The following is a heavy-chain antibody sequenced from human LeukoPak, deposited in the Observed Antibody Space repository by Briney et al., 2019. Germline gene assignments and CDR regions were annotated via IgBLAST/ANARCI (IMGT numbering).Heavy chain of an antibody. V-gene: IGHV3-23*01. CDR3: ARDSYCTSTTCRRDFDY. CDR1: GFTFTSYA. Sequence: GRSLRLSCAASGFTFTSYAMSWVRQAPGKGPVWVSAISGSGGDTYYADSVKGRFTLSRDNSKNTLYLQMNSLRADDTAVYYCARDSYCTSTTCRRDFDYWGQGTLVTVSS. CDR2: ISGSGGDT. J-gene: IGHJ4*02. D-gene: IGHD2-2*01.